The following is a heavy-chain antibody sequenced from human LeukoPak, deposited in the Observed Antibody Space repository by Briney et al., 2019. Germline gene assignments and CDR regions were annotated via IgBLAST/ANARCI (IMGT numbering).Heavy chain of an antibody. CDR3: ASSNSRKKYYYDSSGYYFDY. J-gene: IGHJ4*02. CDR1: GGSISSGGYY. V-gene: IGHV4-31*03. D-gene: IGHD3-22*01. CDR2: IYYSGST. Sequence: PSETLSLTCTVSGGSISSGGYYWSWIRQHPGKGLEWIGYIYYSGSTYYNPSLKSRVTISVDTSKNQFSLKLSSVTAADTAVYYCASSNSRKKYYYDSSGYYFDYWGQGTLVTVSS.